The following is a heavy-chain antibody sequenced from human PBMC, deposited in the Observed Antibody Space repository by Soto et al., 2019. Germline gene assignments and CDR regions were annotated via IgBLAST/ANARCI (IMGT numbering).Heavy chain of an antibody. CDR2: TNHSGST. J-gene: IGHJ4*02. V-gene: IGHV4-34*01. CDR1: GGSFSGYY. D-gene: IGHD4-17*01. CDR3: ARADGDYGIFDY. Sequence: QVQLQQWGAGLLKPSETLSLTCAVYGGSFSGYYWSWIPQPPGKGLEWIGETNHSGSTNYNPSLKSRVTISVDTSKNQFSLKRSSVTAADTAVYYCARADGDYGIFDYWGQGTLVTVSS.